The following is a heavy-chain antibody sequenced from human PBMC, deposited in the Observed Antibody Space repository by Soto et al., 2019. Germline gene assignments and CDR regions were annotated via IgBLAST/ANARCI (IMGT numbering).Heavy chain of an antibody. J-gene: IGHJ4*02. CDR2: IYYTGKT. CDR3: ARATYDSSTYYLDY. CDR1: GASISGGDYY. V-gene: IGHV4-30-4*01. D-gene: IGHD3-22*01. Sequence: QVQLQESGPGLVKPSQTLSLTCTVSGASISGGDYYWTWIRQPPGKGLEWIGSIYYTGKTYSNPSLESRLSISVDPSNNQFALRLTSVTAPDTAIYYCARATYDSSTYYLDYWGQGTLVTVSS.